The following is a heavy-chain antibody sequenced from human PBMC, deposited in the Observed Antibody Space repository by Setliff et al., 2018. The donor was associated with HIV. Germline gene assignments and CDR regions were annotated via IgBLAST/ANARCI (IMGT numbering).Heavy chain of an antibody. D-gene: IGHD3-22*01. J-gene: IGHJ4*02. Sequence: PSETLSLTCTVSGDSITTGVYYWSWIRQPAGKGLEWIGHIYSTGNTNYNSSLKSRVTMSIETSKNQFSLKLTSVTAADTAVYYCARDDDKLFDYWGQGALVTVSS. CDR1: GDSITTGVYY. V-gene: IGHV4-61*09. CDR2: IYSTGNT. CDR3: ARDDDKLFDY.